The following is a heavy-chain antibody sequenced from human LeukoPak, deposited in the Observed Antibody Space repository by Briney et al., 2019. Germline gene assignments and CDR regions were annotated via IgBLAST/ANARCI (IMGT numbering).Heavy chain of an antibody. D-gene: IGHD1-1*01. Sequence: ASVKVSCKASGGTFSSYAINWVRQATGQGLEWMGWMNPNSGNTGYAQKFQGRVTMTRNTSISTAYMELRSLRSDDTAVYYCARGAVNRYNWNDDNYYYYYMDVWGKGTTVIISS. CDR3: ARGAVNRYNWNDDNYYYYYMDV. CDR1: GGTFSSYA. CDR2: MNPNSGNT. J-gene: IGHJ6*03. V-gene: IGHV1-8*02.